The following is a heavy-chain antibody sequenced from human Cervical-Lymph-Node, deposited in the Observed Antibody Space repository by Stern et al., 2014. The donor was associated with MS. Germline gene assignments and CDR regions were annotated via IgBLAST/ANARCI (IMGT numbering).Heavy chain of an antibody. Sequence: MQLVESGGGLVKPGGSLRLSCAASGFTFSNFYMSWIPQAPGKGLEWLSYIRDSGVLKYYADSVKGRFTVSRDNIKNSLYLQINDLRADDTAVYYCARDGYCSGSSCYIDYWGQGTLLTVSS. J-gene: IGHJ4*02. CDR1: GFTFSNFY. CDR3: ARDGYCSGSSCYIDY. D-gene: IGHD2-2*02. CDR2: IRDSGVLK. V-gene: IGHV3-11*01.